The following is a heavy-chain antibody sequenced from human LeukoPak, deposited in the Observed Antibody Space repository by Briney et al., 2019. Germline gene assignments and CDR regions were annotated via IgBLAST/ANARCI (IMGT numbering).Heavy chain of an antibody. Sequence: PSETLSLTCTVSGGSISSYYWSWIRQPPGKGLEWIGYIYYSGSTNYNPSLKSRVTISVDTSKNQFSLKLGSVTAADTAVYYCARVLGHYYYYMDVWGKGTTVTVSS. V-gene: IGHV4-59*08. J-gene: IGHJ6*03. CDR1: GGSISSYY. CDR3: ARVLGHYYYYMDV. CDR2: IYYSGST.